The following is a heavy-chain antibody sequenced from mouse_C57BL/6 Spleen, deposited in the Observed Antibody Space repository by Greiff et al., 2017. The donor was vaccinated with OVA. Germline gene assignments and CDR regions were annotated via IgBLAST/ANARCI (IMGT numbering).Heavy chain of an antibody. Sequence: VQLQQSGPELVKPGASVKISCKASGYAFSSSWMNWVKQRPGKGLEWIGRIYPGDGDTNYNGKFKGKATLTADKSSSTAYMQLSSLTSEDSAVYFCAREEITTVNAMDYWGQGTSVTVSS. D-gene: IGHD1-1*01. J-gene: IGHJ4*01. CDR1: GYAFSSSW. CDR2: IYPGDGDT. CDR3: AREEITTVNAMDY. V-gene: IGHV1-82*01.